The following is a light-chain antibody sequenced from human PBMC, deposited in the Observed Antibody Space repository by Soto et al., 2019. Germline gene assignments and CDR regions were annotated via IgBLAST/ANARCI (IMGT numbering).Light chain of an antibody. CDR2: QAS. Sequence: DIQMTQSPSALSASVGDRVTITCRASQSISTWLAWYQQKTGKAPRLLIYQASSLETEVPSRFSGCGSGTEFTLTISSLQPDDFATYYCQQYNSYSLTFGQGTKVEIK. V-gene: IGKV1-5*03. J-gene: IGKJ1*01. CDR3: QQYNSYSLT. CDR1: QSISTW.